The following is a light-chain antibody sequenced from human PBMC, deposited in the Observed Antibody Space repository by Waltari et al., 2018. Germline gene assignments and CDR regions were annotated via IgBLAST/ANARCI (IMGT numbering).Light chain of an antibody. Sequence: QSALTQPASVSGSPGQSITISCTGTSSDIGAYNYVSWYQHPPGKAPKLIISEVRRRPSGVSNRFSCSKSGNMASLTISGLQAEDEADYYCNSYTTSSTWVFGGGTKLTVL. CDR3: NSYTTSSTWV. V-gene: IGLV2-14*01. CDR2: EVR. J-gene: IGLJ3*02. CDR1: SSDIGAYNY.